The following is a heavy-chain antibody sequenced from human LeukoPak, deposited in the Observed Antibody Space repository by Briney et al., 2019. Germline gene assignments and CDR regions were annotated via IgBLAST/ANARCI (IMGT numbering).Heavy chain of an antibody. D-gene: IGHD5-18*01. V-gene: IGHV3-7*01. J-gene: IGHJ6*03. CDR2: IKQDGSEK. CDR1: GFTFSSYW. CDR3: ASGVIQLWLAGYYYYMDV. Sequence: SGGSLRLSCAASGFTFSSYWMSWVRQAPGKGLEWVADIKQDGSEKYYVDSVKGRFTISRDNAKNSLYLQMNSLRAEDTAVYYCASGVIQLWLAGYYYYMDVWGKGTTITVSS.